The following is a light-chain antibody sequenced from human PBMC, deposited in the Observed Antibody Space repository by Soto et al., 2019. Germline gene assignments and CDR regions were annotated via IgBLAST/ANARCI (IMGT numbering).Light chain of an antibody. CDR2: GVT. V-gene: IGLV2-8*01. CDR1: SSDVGGYNY. Sequence: QSALTQPPSASGSPGQSVTISCTGTSSDVGGYNYVSWYQQHPGKAPKLMIYGVTKRPSGVPDRFSGSKSGNTASLTVSGLLAEDEADYYCSSHAGIINVLFGGGTKVTVL. CDR3: SSHAGIINVL. J-gene: IGLJ3*02.